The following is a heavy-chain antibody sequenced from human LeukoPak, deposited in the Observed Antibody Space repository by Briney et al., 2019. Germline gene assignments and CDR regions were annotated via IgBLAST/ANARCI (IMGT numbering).Heavy chain of an antibody. CDR3: ARDYYGSGNPGPVVY. V-gene: IGHV1-69*04. CDR1: GYTFTSYY. Sequence: ASVKVSCKASGYTFTSYYMHWVRQAPGQGLEWMGRIIPILGIANYAQKFQGRVTITADKSTSTAYMELSSLRSEDTAVYYCARDYYGSGNPGPVVYWGQGTLVTVSS. J-gene: IGHJ4*02. D-gene: IGHD3-10*01. CDR2: IIPILGIA.